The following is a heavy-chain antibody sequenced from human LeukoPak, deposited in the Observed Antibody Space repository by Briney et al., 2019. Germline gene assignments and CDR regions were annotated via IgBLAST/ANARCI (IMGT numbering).Heavy chain of an antibody. CDR2: IRYDGGKR. CDR3: AKDGGGWAFDY. V-gene: IGHV3-30*02. CDR1: GFTFSSNG. D-gene: IGHD2-15*01. Sequence: GGSLRLSCAASGFTFSSNGMHWVRQAPGKGLEWVAFIRYDGGKRDYTDSVKGRFTISRDNSKNTLYLQMNSLRAEDTAVYHCAKDGGGWAFDYWGQGTLVIVSS. J-gene: IGHJ4*02.